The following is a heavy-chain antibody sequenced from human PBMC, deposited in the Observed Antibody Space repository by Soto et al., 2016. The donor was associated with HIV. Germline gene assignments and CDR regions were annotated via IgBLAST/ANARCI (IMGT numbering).Heavy chain of an antibody. CDR3: AKGGEQWLVPTYDY. Sequence: EVQLVESGGGLVQPGRSLRLSCAASGFTFDDYAMHWVRQAPGKGLEWVSGISWNSGSIGYADSVKGRFTISRDNAKNSLYLQMNSLRAEDMALYYCAKGGEQWLVPTYDYWGQGTLVTVSS. CDR1: GFTFDDYA. D-gene: IGHD6-19*01. V-gene: IGHV3-9*03. CDR2: ISWNSGSI. J-gene: IGHJ4*02.